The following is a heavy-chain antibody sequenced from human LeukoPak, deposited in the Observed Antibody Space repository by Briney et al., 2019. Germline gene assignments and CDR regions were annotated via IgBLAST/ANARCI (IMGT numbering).Heavy chain of an antibody. D-gene: IGHD2-8*01. CDR3: ATDGVLNHYFGMGV. CDR2: MDVDGNEK. Sequence: GGSLRLSCACTGFTFTSHYMTWVRQAPGKGLEWVANMDVDGNEKNYVDSVKGRFTISRDNVKNSLYLHMDALSAEDTAVYYCATDGVLNHYFGMGVWGQGTTVTVS. V-gene: IGHV3-7*01. J-gene: IGHJ6*02. CDR1: GFTFTSHY.